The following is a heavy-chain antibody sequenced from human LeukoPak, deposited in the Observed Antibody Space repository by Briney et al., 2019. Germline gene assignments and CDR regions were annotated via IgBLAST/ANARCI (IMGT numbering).Heavy chain of an antibody. CDR3: ARDIYAVVHSGYFDS. CDR2: IGSSGRII. D-gene: IGHD3-3*02. CDR1: GFTFSNYE. Sequence: PGGSLRLSGEASGFTFSNYEMNWVRQAPGKGLEGVSYIGSSGRIIYYADSVKGRFTISRDNARNSLYLQMNSLRAEDTAIYYCARDIYAVVHSGYFDSWGQGTLVTVSS. V-gene: IGHV3-48*03. J-gene: IGHJ4*02.